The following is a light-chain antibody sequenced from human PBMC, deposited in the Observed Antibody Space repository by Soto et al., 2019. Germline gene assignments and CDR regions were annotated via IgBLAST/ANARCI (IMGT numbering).Light chain of an antibody. V-gene: IGLV4-69*01. CDR2: LNSDGSH. Sequence: QAVVTQSPSASASLGASVKLTCTLSSGHSSYAIAWHQQQPEKGPRYLMKLNSDGSHSKGDGIPDRFSGSSSGAERYLTISSLQSEDEADYYCQTWGTGTHGVFGGGTQLTVL. CDR3: QTWGTGTHGV. J-gene: IGLJ3*02. CDR1: SGHSSYA.